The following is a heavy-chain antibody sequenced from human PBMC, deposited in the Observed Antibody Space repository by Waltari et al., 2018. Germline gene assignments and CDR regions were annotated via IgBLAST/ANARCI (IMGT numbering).Heavy chain of an antibody. V-gene: IGHV5-51*01. D-gene: IGHD6-13*01. Sequence: EVQLVQSGAEVKKPGESLKISCKGSGYSFTSYWIGWVRQMPGKGLEWMGIIYPGYSDSSYSPSLQSHVNISADKSLSTAYLQWSSLKASDTAMYYCARHRAAACTCGWFAPWGQGTLVTVSS. CDR1: GYSFTSYW. CDR2: IYPGYSDS. J-gene: IGHJ5*02. CDR3: ARHRAAACTCGWFAP.